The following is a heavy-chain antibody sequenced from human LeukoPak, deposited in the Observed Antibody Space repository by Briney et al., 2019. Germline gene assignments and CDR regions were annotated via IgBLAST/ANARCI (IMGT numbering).Heavy chain of an antibody. J-gene: IGHJ4*02. V-gene: IGHV3-30*03. CDR1: GFTFNSFG. Sequence: PGGSLRLSCAASGFTFNSFGMHWVRQAPGKGLEWVAVISYDGSYKYYADSVEGRFTISRDNSKNTLYLQMNSLGAEDTAVYYCARDRRASGSYYIDYWGQGTLVTVSS. CDR2: ISYDGSYK. CDR3: ARDRRASGSYYIDY. D-gene: IGHD3-10*01.